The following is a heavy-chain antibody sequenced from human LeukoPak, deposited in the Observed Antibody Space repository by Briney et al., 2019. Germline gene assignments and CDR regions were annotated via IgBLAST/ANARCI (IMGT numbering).Heavy chain of an antibody. Sequence: SETLSLTCTVSGGSISSGSYYWSWIRQPAGKGLEWIGRIYTSGSTNYNPSLKSRVTISVDTSKNKFSLKLSSVTAADTAVYYCANRRYSSGPPGGWGQGTLVTVSS. J-gene: IGHJ4*02. CDR3: ANRRYSSGPPGG. CDR2: IYTSGST. V-gene: IGHV4-61*02. CDR1: GGSISSGSYY. D-gene: IGHD6-19*01.